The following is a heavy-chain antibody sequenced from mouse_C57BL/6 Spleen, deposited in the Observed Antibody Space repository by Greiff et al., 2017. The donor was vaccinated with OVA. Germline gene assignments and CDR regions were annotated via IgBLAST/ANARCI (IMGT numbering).Heavy chain of an antibody. CDR2: ISDGGSYT. CDR1: GFTFSSYA. CDR3: ARDYYGYDGGNFDY. V-gene: IGHV5-4*01. D-gene: IGHD2-2*01. J-gene: IGHJ2*01. Sequence: DVMLVESGGGLVKPGGSLKLSCAASGFTFSSYAMSWVRQTPEKRLEWVATISDGGSYTYYPDNVKGRFTISRDNAKNNLYLQMSHLKSEDTAMYYCARDYYGYDGGNFDYWGQGTTLTVSS.